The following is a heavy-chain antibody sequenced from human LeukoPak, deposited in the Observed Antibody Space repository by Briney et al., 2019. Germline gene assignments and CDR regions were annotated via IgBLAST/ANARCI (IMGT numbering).Heavy chain of an antibody. Sequence: GASVKVSCKASGYTFTSYGINWVRQAPGQGLEWMGRISAYSDNTNYAQKLQGRVTMTTDTSTNTAYMELRSLRSDDTAMYYCAGGWLAETAVVTPYNYWGQGTLVTVSS. J-gene: IGHJ4*02. CDR3: AGGWLAETAVVTPYNY. CDR2: ISAYSDNT. D-gene: IGHD4-23*01. V-gene: IGHV1-18*01. CDR1: GYTFTSYG.